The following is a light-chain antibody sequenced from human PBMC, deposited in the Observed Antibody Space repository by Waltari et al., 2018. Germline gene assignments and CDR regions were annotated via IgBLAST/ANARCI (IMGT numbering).Light chain of an antibody. CDR1: QSLASSY. Sequence: VLTQSPGTLSLSPGERATLSCRASQSLASSYLAWYQLKPGQAPRLLIYGASSRATGIPDRFRGSGSGTAFTLTISRLEPEDFAVYFCQQYSRSPSSFGQGTKLEIK. V-gene: IGKV3-20*01. J-gene: IGKJ2*03. CDR2: GAS. CDR3: QQYSRSPSS.